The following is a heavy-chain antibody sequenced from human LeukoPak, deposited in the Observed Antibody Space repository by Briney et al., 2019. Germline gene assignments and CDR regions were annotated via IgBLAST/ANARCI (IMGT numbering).Heavy chain of an antibody. CDR3: ATDYYCSGGSCYPPD. Sequence: GGSLRLSCAASGFTFSNSWMTWVRQAPGKGLEWVSSISGSSNDIYYADSVKGRFTISRDNAKNSLYLQMNSLRAEDTAVYYCATDYYCSGGSCYPPDWGQGTLVTVSS. CDR2: ISGSSNDI. J-gene: IGHJ4*02. D-gene: IGHD2-15*01. CDR1: GFTFSNSW. V-gene: IGHV3-21*01.